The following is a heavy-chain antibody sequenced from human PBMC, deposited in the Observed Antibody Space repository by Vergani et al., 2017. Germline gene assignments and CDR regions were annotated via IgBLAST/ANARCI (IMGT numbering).Heavy chain of an antibody. Sequence: EVQLLESGGGLVQPGGSLRLSCAASGFTFSSYWMSWVRQAPGKGLEWVANIKQDGSEKYYVDSVKGRFTISRDNAKNSLYLQMNSLRAEDTAVYYCARDNLNWNYVSFYYYYGMDVWGQGTTVTVSS. CDR1: GFTFSSYW. J-gene: IGHJ6*02. D-gene: IGHD1-7*01. CDR3: ARDNLNWNYVSFYYYYGMDV. CDR2: IKQDGSEK. V-gene: IGHV3-7*03.